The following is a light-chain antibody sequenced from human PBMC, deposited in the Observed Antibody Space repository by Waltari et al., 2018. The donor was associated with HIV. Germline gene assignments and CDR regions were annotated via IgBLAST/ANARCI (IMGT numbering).Light chain of an antibody. J-gene: IGKJ4*01. CDR3: QQYYSTPLT. CDR1: QRISSW. CDR2: KAS. V-gene: IGKV1-5*03. Sequence: DIQMTQSPTTLSVSVGDRVTITCRASQRISSWLAWYQQRPGKAPKLLIYKASSLESGVPARFSGSGSGTEFTLTISSLQAEDVAVYYCQQYYSTPLTFGGGTKVEIK.